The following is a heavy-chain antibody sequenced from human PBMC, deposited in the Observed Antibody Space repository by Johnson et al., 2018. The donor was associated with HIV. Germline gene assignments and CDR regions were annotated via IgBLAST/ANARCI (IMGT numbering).Heavy chain of an antibody. CDR1: GFTFSNAW. CDR3: TADGYGGYSYGYGAFDI. CDR2: VKSKTDGGTT. Sequence: VQLVESGGGSVKSGGSLRVSCAASGFTFSNAWMSWVRQAPGKGLEWVGRVKSKTDGGTTDYAAPVKGRFPISRDDSKNTLYLQMNSLKTEDTAVYYCTADGYGGYSYGYGAFDIWGQGTMVTVSS. J-gene: IGHJ3*02. V-gene: IGHV3-15*01. D-gene: IGHD5-18*01.